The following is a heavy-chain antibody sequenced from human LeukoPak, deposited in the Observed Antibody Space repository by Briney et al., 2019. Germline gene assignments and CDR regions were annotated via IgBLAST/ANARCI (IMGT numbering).Heavy chain of an antibody. Sequence: ASVKVSCKASGYTFTGYYMHWVRQAPGQGLEWMGWINPNSGGTNYAQKFQGRVTMTRDTSISTAYMELSRLRSDDTAVYYCARGLYYYDSLWAFDIWGQGTMVTVSS. CDR3: ARGLYYYDSLWAFDI. CDR1: GYTFTGYY. J-gene: IGHJ3*02. D-gene: IGHD3-22*01. V-gene: IGHV1-2*02. CDR2: INPNSGGT.